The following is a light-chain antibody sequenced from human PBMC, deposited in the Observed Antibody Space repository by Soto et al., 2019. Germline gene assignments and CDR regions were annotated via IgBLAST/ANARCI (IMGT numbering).Light chain of an antibody. V-gene: IGKV3-11*01. CDR3: QHSSNWPST. CDR2: DAS. CDR1: QSVSSY. Sequence: EIVLTQSPVTLSLSPGERATLSCRASQSVSSYLAWYQQKPGQAPRLLIYDASNRATGIPARFSGSGSGTDFTLTISRLEPEDFAVYYCQHSSNWPSTFGGGTKVEIK. J-gene: IGKJ4*01.